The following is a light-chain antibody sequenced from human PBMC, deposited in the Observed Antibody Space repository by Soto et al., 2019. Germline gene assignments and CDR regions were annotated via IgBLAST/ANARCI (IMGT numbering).Light chain of an antibody. J-gene: IGLJ3*02. CDR2: GNS. V-gene: IGLV1-40*01. CDR1: SSNIGAGYD. Sequence: QAVVTQPPSVSGAPGQRVTISCTGSSSNIGAGYDVHWYQQLPGTAPKLLIYGNSNRPSGVPDRFSGSKSGTSASLAITGLQAEDEADYYCQSYDSSLXGXVXXGXTXLXVL. CDR3: QSYDSSLXGXV.